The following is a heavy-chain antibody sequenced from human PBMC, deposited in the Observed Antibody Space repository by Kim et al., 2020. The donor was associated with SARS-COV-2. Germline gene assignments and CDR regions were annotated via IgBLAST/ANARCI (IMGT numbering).Heavy chain of an antibody. CDR2: INPNSGGP. CDR1: GYTFTGYY. CDR3: ARYSSSWYSGWFDP. D-gene: IGHD6-13*01. V-gene: IGHV1-2*04. J-gene: IGHJ5*02. Sequence: ASVKVSCKASGYTFTGYYMHWVRQAPGQGLEWMGWINPNSGGPNYAQKFQGWVTMTRDTSISTAYMELSRLRSDDTAVYYCARYSSSWYSGWFDPWGQGTLVTVSS.